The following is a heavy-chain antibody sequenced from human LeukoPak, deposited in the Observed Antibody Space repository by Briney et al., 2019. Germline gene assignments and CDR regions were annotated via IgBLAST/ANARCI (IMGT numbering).Heavy chain of an antibody. CDR3: TSPGWGYQLRD. CDR1: GFTFSNAW. D-gene: IGHD2-2*01. J-gene: IGHJ4*02. Sequence: GGSLRLSCAASGFTFSNAWMSWVRQAPGKGLEWVCRIKSKTDGGTTDYAAPVKGRFTISRDDSKNTLYLQMNSLKTEDTAVYYCTSPGWGYQLRDWGQGTLVTVSS. V-gene: IGHV3-15*01. CDR2: IKSKTDGGTT.